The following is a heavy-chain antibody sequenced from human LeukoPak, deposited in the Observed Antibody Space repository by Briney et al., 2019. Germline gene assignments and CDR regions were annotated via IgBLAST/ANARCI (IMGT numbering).Heavy chain of an antibody. CDR3: AKKVVVGATSPYSDFQD. V-gene: IGHV3-23*01. D-gene: IGHD1-26*01. J-gene: IGHJ1*01. CDR1: GFTFSSYA. CDR2: ISGSGVTT. Sequence: PGRSLRLSCEASGFTFSSYAMSWVRQAPGKGLEWVSAISGSGVTTHYAGSVKGRFSISRDNSKNTLYLQMNSLRAEDTALYYCAKKVVVGATSPYSDFQDWGQGTLVTVSS.